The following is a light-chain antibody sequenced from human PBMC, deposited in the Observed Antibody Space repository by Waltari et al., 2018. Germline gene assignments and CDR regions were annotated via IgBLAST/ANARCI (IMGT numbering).Light chain of an antibody. CDR3: QQRNSYPPFT. CDR1: QGISSY. Sequence: DIQLTQSPSFLSASVGDRVTITCRASQGISSYLAWYPQKPGKAPKLMIYAESTLQSGVPSRFSGSGSGTECTLTISSLQPEDFATYYCQQRNSYPPFTFGPGTKVDIK. V-gene: IGKV1-9*01. J-gene: IGKJ3*01. CDR2: AES.